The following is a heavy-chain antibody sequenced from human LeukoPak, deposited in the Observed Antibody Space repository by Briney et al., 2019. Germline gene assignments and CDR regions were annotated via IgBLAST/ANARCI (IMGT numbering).Heavy chain of an antibody. CDR1: GFTVKDNF. Sequence: PGGSLRLSCAASGFTVKDNFMSWVRQAPGKGLEWVSAISGSGGSTYYADSVKGRFTISRDNSKNTLYLQMNSLRAEDTAVYYCAKGKYQLRWEGDYWGQGTLVTVSS. CDR2: ISGSGGST. D-gene: IGHD2-2*01. V-gene: IGHV3-23*01. J-gene: IGHJ4*02. CDR3: AKGKYQLRWEGDY.